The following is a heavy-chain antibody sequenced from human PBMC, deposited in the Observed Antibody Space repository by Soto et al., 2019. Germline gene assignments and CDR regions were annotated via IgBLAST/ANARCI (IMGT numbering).Heavy chain of an antibody. CDR3: AMSIVVVTALAY. CDR1: GYTFTSYA. CDR2: INAGNGNT. D-gene: IGHD2-21*02. J-gene: IGHJ4*02. Sequence: QVQLVQSGAEEKKPGASVKVSCKASGYTFTSYAMHWVRQAPGQRLEWMGWINAGNGNTKYSQKFQGRVTITRHTSASTAYMELSSLRSEDTAVYYCAMSIVVVTALAYWGQGTLVTVSS. V-gene: IGHV1-3*05.